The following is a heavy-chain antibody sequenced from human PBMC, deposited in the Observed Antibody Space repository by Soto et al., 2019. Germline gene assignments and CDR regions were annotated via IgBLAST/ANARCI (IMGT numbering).Heavy chain of an antibody. V-gene: IGHV1-69*01. J-gene: IGHJ2*01. Sequence: QVQLVQSGAEVKKPGSSVKVSCKASGGTFSSYAISWVRQAPGQGLEWMGGIIPISGTANYAQKFQGRVTITADESTSTAYMELSSLRSEDTAVYSCARVVPGGRYFDLWGRGTLVTVSS. CDR3: ARVVPGGRYFDL. CDR2: IIPISGTA. D-gene: IGHD1-26*01. CDR1: GGTFSSYA.